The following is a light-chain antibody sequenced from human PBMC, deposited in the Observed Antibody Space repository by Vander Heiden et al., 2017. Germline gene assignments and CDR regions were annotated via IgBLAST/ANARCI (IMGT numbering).Light chain of an antibody. Sequence: QSVPTQPPSASGTPGQRVTISCSGSSSNIGSNYVYWYQQLPGTAPKLLICSNNQRPSGVPDRFSGSKSGTSASLAISGLRSEDEADYYCAAWDDSLSGRVFGGGTKLTVL. J-gene: IGLJ3*02. CDR2: SNN. V-gene: IGLV1-47*02. CDR3: AAWDDSLSGRV. CDR1: SSNIGSNY.